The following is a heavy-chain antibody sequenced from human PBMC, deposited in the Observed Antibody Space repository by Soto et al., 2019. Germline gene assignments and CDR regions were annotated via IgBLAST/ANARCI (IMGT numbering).Heavy chain of an antibody. D-gene: IGHD3-16*02. CDR1: GGSIISSNYY. Sequence: SETLSLTCTVSGGSIISSNYYWGWIRQPPGKGLEWTGSLYYSGSTYYNPSLKSRVTTSVDTSKNQFSLKLSSVTAADTAVYYCAREKYDYIWGSYRSPSKYMDVWGKGTTVTVSS. V-gene: IGHV4-39*07. J-gene: IGHJ6*03. CDR2: LYYSGST. CDR3: AREKYDYIWGSYRSPSKYMDV.